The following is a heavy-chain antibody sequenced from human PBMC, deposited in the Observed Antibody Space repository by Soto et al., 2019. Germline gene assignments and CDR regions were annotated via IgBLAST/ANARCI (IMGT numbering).Heavy chain of an antibody. D-gene: IGHD3-10*01. V-gene: IGHV4-34*01. J-gene: IGHJ4*02. CDR1: GGSFSGYY. CDR3: ARGVPYYGSGSYYDY. Sequence: PSETLSLTCAVYGGSFSGYYWNWIRQPPGKGLEWIGEINHSGSTNYNPSLKSRVTISVDASKNQFSLKLSSVTAADTAVYYCARGVPYYGSGSYYDYWGQGTLVTVSS. CDR2: INHSGST.